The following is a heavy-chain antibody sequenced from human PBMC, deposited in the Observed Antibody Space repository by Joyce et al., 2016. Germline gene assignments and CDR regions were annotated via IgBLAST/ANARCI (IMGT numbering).Heavy chain of an antibody. Sequence: QVHLQESGPGLLKPSQTLSLTCTVSGDTISRSEFYWSWIRQPPGKGLEWIGYMYYSGGSYYNPSFESRFTISLDTSKNQFSLRLTSVTAADTAVYFCARGLNSGGNAVGYWGQGTLVVVSS. CDR2: MYYSGGS. J-gene: IGHJ4*02. D-gene: IGHD4-23*01. CDR1: GDTISRSEFY. CDR3: ARGLNSGGNAVGY. V-gene: IGHV4-30-4*01.